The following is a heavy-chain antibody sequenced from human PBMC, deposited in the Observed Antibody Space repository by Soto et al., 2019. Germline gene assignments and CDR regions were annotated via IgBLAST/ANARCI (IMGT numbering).Heavy chain of an antibody. Sequence: ESGGGVVQPGRSLRLSCAASGFTFSSYGMHWVRQAPGKGLEWVAIISYEGSNKYYADSVKGRFTISRDESKNTLYLQMNSLRPEDTAVYYCAKEGTSGYYDYWGQGTLVTVSS. CDR2: ISYEGSNK. J-gene: IGHJ4*02. CDR3: AKEGTSGYYDY. D-gene: IGHD3-22*01. CDR1: GFTFSSYG. V-gene: IGHV3-30*18.